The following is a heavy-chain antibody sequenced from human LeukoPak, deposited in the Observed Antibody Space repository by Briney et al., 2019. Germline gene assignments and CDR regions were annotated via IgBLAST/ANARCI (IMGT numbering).Heavy chain of an antibody. CDR1: GGTFSSYA. CDR2: IIPIFGTA. J-gene: IGHJ2*01. CDR3: ARDPSSGSYWYFDL. Sequence: SVKVSCKASGGTFSSYAISWVRQAPGQGLEWMGGIIPIFGTANYAQKFQGRVTITADESTSTAYMELSSLRSEDTAVYYCARDPSSGSYWYFDLWGRGTLVTVSS. D-gene: IGHD1-26*01. V-gene: IGHV1-69*13.